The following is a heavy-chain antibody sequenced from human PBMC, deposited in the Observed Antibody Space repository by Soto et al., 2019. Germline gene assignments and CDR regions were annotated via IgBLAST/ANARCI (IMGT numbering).Heavy chain of an antibody. D-gene: IGHD3-22*01. CDR3: ARLKGASFISTYNWFDP. CDR1: VWSFRGYD. V-gene: IGHV4-34*01. Sequence: AETLSLTCAVYVWSFRGYDWSWIRQPPGRGLEWIGEINHSGSTNYNPSPKSRVTISIDTSKSQYSLRLISVTAADTAVYYCARLKGASFISTYNWFDPWGQGTMVNVS. J-gene: IGHJ5*02. CDR2: INHSGST.